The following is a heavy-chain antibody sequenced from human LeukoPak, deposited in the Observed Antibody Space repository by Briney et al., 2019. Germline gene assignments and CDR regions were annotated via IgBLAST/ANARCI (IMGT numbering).Heavy chain of an antibody. V-gene: IGHV3-11*04. CDR3: ARAPVVAAIRTHFDI. CDR2: ISSSGSTI. D-gene: IGHD2-15*01. J-gene: IGHJ3*02. Sequence: GGSLRLSCAASGFTFSDYYMSWIRQAPGKGLEWVSYISSSGSTIYYADSVKGRFTISRDNAKNSLYLQMNCLRAEDTAVYYCARAPVVAAIRTHFDIWGQGTMVTVSS. CDR1: GFTFSDYY.